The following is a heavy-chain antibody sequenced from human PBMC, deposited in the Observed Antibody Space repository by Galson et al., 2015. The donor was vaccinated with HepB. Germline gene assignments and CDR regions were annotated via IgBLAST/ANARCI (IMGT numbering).Heavy chain of an antibody. Sequence: SLRLSCAGSGFTFSDSTLHWVRQASGKGLEWVGRIRRKANSYADSVKGRFTISRDNSKNTLHLQMNSLRAEDTAVFYCARGRYGGNDYRPLDDWGLGTLVTVSS. CDR1: GFTFSDST. CDR3: ARGRYGGNDYRPLDD. D-gene: IGHD5-12*01. V-gene: IGHV3-73*01. CDR2: IRRKANSY. J-gene: IGHJ4*02.